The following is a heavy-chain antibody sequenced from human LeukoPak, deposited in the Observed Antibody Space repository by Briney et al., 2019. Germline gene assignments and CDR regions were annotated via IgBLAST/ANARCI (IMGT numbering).Heavy chain of an antibody. CDR2: IYSGGST. Sequence: GGSLRLSCAASGFTVSSNYMSWVRQAPGKGLEWVSVIYSGGSTYYADSVKGRFTISRDNSKNTLYLQMNSLRAEDTAVYYCAKGPRDYCSGGSCYSGYWGQGTLVTVSS. CDR1: GFTVSSNY. CDR3: AKGPRDYCSGGSCYSGY. J-gene: IGHJ4*02. D-gene: IGHD2-15*01. V-gene: IGHV3-53*01.